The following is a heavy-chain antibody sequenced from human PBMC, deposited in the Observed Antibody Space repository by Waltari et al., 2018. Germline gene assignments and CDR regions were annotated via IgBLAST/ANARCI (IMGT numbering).Heavy chain of an antibody. J-gene: IGHJ4*02. D-gene: IGHD5-12*01. CDR3: ARDGYNSNFDY. CDR2: IYYSGNT. Sequence: QVQLQESGPGLVKPSETLSLTCTVSGGSVSSGSYYWSWIRPPPGKGLEWIGYIYYSGNTNYTPSLKSRVTISVDTSKNQFSLRLRSVTAADTAVYYCARDGYNSNFDYWGQGTLVTVSS. V-gene: IGHV4-61*01. CDR1: GGSVSSGSYY.